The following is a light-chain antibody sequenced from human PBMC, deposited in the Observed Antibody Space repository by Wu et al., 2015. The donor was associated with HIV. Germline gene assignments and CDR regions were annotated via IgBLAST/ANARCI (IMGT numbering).Light chain of an antibody. J-gene: IGKJ1*01. CDR2: RES. V-gene: IGKV1-5*03. CDR3: QQYSSYPRT. Sequence: DIQMTQSPSTLSASVGDRVTITCRASQSIDDWLAWYQQKPGEAPNLPIFRESNLETGVPSRFSGSGSGTEFTLTINSLQPDDFATYYCQQYSSYPRTFGQGTKVDIK. CDR1: QSIDDW.